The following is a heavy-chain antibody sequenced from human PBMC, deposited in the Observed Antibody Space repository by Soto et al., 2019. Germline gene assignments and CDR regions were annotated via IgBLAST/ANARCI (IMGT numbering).Heavy chain of an antibody. V-gene: IGHV4-59*08. Sequence: SETLSLTCTVSGGSISGYYLSWIRQPPGKGLEWIGYIYSSGSTNYNPSLQSRVTISVDTSKNQFSLKLSSVTAADTAVYYCARLACSSTRCFTYFDYWGQGALVTVSS. D-gene: IGHD2-2*02. CDR2: IYSSGST. J-gene: IGHJ4*02. CDR3: ARLACSSTRCFTYFDY. CDR1: GGSISGYY.